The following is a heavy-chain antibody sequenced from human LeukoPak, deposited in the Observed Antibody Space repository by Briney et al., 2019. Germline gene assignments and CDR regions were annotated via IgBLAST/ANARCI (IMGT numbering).Heavy chain of an antibody. CDR1: GFTFSSYG. CDR3: AKVVGVPAAPNWFDP. V-gene: IGHV3-30*02. CDR2: IRYDGSNK. D-gene: IGHD2-2*01. Sequence: GGSLRLSCAASGFTFSSYGMHWVRQAPGKGLEWVAFIRYDGSNKYYADSVKGRFTISRDNSKNTLYLQMNSLRAEDTAVYYCAKVVGVPAAPNWFDPWGQGTLVTVSS. J-gene: IGHJ5*02.